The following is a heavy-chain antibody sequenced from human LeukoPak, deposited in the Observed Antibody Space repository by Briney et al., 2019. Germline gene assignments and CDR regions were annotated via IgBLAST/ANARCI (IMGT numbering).Heavy chain of an antibody. V-gene: IGHV6-1*01. D-gene: IGHD3-22*01. CDR2: TYYRSKWSN. CDR1: GDSVSSNSAA. Sequence: SQTLSLTCAISGDSVSSNSAAWIWIRQSPSRGLEWLGRTYYRSKWSNDYAVSVESRITINPDTSTNQFSLQLNSVTPEDTAVYYCARAGYYDSSGYYAFDYWGQGTLVTVSS. CDR3: ARAGYYDSSGYYAFDY. J-gene: IGHJ4*02.